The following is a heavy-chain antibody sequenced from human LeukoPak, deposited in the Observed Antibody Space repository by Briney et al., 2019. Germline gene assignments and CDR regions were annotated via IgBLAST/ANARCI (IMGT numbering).Heavy chain of an antibody. Sequence: SETLSLTCTVSGGSISSGDYYWSWIRQPPGKGLEGIGYIYYSGSTYYNPSLKSRVSISVDTSKKQFSLKLSSVTAADTAVYYCASAPGRDYYYGVDVWGKGTTVTVSS. D-gene: IGHD2-15*01. CDR3: ASAPGRDYYYGVDV. CDR2: IYYSGST. CDR1: GGSISSGDYY. J-gene: IGHJ6*04. V-gene: IGHV4-30-4*01.